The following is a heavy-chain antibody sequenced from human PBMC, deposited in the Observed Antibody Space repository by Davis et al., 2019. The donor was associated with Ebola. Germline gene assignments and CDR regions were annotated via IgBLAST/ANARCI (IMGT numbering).Heavy chain of an antibody. CDR2: ISSSSSYI. V-gene: IGHV3-21*01. D-gene: IGHD6-19*01. CDR3: AKAPMYSSARSGLD. CDR1: GFTFSSYS. J-gene: IGHJ4*02. Sequence: GESLKISCAASGFTFSSYSMNWVRQAPGKGLEWVSSISSSSSYIYYADSVKGRFTISRDNSKNTLYLQMNSLRAEDTAVYYCAKAPMYSSARSGLDWGQGTLVTVSS.